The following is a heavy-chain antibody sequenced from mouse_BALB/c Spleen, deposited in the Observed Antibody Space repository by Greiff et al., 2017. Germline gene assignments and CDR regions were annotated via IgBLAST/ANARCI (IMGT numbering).Heavy chain of an antibody. CDR2: ISSGGSYT. Sequence: EVHLVESGGGLVKPGGSLKLSCAASGFTFSSYAMSWVRQTPEKRLEWVATISSGGSYTYYPDSVKGRFTISRDNAKNTLYLQMSSLRSEDTAMYYCAREDGYNGFAAYWGQGTLVTVSA. V-gene: IGHV5-9-3*01. CDR1: GFTFSSYA. CDR3: AREDGYNGFAAY. J-gene: IGHJ3*01. D-gene: IGHD2-3*01.